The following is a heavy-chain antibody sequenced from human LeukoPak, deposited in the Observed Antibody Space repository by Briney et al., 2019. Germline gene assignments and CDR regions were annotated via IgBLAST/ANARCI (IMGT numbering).Heavy chain of an antibody. CDR1: GFTFSSYA. CDR3: ARAGYNWNDFYYYYYGMDV. J-gene: IGHJ6*02. Sequence: GGSLRLSCAASGFTFSSYAMSWVRQAPGKGLEWVSAISGSGGSTYYADSVKGRFTISRDNSKNTLYLQMNSLRAEDTAVYYCARAGYNWNDFYYYYYGMDVWGQGTTVTVSS. V-gene: IGHV3-23*01. CDR2: ISGSGGST. D-gene: IGHD1-20*01.